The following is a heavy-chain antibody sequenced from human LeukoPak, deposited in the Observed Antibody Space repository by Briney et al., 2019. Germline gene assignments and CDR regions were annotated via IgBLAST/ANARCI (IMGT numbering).Heavy chain of an antibody. J-gene: IGHJ4*02. CDR2: TYYRSKWFF. Sequence: SQTLSLTCAIPGDSVSSNSAAWNWIRQSPSRGLEWLGRTYYRSKWFFNYEVSVRSRITINPDTSKNQFSLQLNSVTPEDTAVYYCARDRAVAGREVDYWGQGTLVTVSS. V-gene: IGHV6-1*01. CDR1: GDSVSSNSAA. D-gene: IGHD6-19*01. CDR3: ARDRAVAGREVDY.